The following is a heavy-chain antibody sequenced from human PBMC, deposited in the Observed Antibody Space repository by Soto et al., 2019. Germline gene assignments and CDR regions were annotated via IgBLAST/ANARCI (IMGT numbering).Heavy chain of an antibody. CDR2: IIPIFGTA. CDR3: ARGTSRTIFGVVISHVSYYYGMDV. CDR1: GGTFSSYA. Sequence: SVKVSCKASGGTFSSYAISWVRQAPGQGLEWMGGIIPIFGTANYAQKFQGRVTITADKSTSTAYMELSSLRSEDTAVYYCARGTSRTIFGVVISHVSYYYGMDVWGQGTTVTSP. J-gene: IGHJ6*02. V-gene: IGHV1-69*06. D-gene: IGHD3-3*01.